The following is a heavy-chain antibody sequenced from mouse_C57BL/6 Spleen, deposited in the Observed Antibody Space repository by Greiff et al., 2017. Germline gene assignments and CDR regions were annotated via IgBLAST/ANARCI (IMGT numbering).Heavy chain of an antibody. CDR3: AREGGNYVWFAY. J-gene: IGHJ3*01. V-gene: IGHV3-6*01. D-gene: IGHD2-1*01. Sequence: ESGPGLVKPSQSLSLTCSVTGYSITSGYYWNWIRQFPGNKLEWMGYISYDGSNNYNPSLKNRISITRDTSKNQFFLKLNSVTTEDTATYYCAREGGNYVWFAYWGQGTLVTVSA. CDR1: GYSITSGYY. CDR2: ISYDGSN.